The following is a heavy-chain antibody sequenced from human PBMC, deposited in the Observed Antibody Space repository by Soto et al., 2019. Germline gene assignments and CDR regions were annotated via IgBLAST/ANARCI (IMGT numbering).Heavy chain of an antibody. CDR1: GFTFSDYA. Sequence: QLLESGGGLVQPGGSLRLSCAASGFTFSDYAMSWVRQAPGKGLGWVSSISSGGGSPYYADSVKGRFTISRNNSKNTLFLQMNSLRAEDTAVYYCAKGDGRIVPRHFDYWGQGTLVTVSS. CDR3: AKGDGRIVPRHFDY. CDR2: ISSGGGSP. J-gene: IGHJ4*02. V-gene: IGHV3-23*01. D-gene: IGHD1-26*01.